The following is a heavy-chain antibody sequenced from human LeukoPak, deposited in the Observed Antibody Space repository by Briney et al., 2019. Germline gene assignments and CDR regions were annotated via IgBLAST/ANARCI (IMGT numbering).Heavy chain of an antibody. Sequence: PSETLSLTCTVSGASISSGDAYWSWIRRPPGKGLEWIGYIYYSGSTYYNPSLKSRVTISVDTSKNQFSLKLSSVTAADTAVYYCARGRGVIKPLDYWGQGTLVTVSS. CDR2: IYYSGST. CDR3: ARGRGVIKPLDY. CDR1: GASISSGDAY. D-gene: IGHD3-10*01. J-gene: IGHJ4*02. V-gene: IGHV4-30-4*01.